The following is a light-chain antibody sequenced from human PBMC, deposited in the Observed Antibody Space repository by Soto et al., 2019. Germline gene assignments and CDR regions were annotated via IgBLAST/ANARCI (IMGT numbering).Light chain of an antibody. CDR3: NSYSSSTSLPYV. V-gene: IGLV2-14*01. CDR2: EVS. Sequence: QSALTQPASVSGSPGQSITISCTGTTNDVGGYNYVSWYQQHPGKAPKLLIFEVSSRPSGVSNRFSGSKSGNTASLTISALQAEDVADYFCNSYSSSTSLPYVFGTGTKLTVL. J-gene: IGLJ1*01. CDR1: TNDVGGYNY.